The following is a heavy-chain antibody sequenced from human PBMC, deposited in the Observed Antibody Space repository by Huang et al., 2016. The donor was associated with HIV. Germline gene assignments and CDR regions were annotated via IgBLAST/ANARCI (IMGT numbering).Heavy chain of an antibody. J-gene: IGHJ3*01. CDR3: ARGFGINYNHEAFDV. Sequence: QIQLAQSGAEVKKPGASVKVSCKASGYTFTNYDINWVRQAYGQGLEWMGGMNPKSGNVGYTKKFQGRVAILRNSSINTAYLEVTSLTSEDTAVYYCARGFGINYNHEAFDVWGQGTMVTVSS. V-gene: IGHV1-8*01. CDR2: MNPKSGNV. D-gene: IGHD3-10*01. CDR1: GYTFTNYD.